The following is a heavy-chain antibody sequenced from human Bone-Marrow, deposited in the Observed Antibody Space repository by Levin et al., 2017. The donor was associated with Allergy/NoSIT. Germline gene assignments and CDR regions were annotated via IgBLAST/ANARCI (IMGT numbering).Heavy chain of an antibody. Sequence: GESLKISCAASGFTLSRYWMHWVRQVPGKGLVWVSRINSDGSDRIYADSVKGRFTISRDNAKNTLYLQMNNLRAEDTAVYYCAREVASSGYYFRGWFDPWGQGTLVSVSS. CDR3: AREVASSGYYFRGWFDP. D-gene: IGHD3-22*01. V-gene: IGHV3-74*01. J-gene: IGHJ5*02. CDR1: GFTLSRYW. CDR2: INSDGSDR.